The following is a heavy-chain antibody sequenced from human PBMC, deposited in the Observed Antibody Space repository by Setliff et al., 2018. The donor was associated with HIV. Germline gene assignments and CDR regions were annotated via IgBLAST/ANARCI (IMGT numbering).Heavy chain of an antibody. CDR3: ARGGPVLLWFGELYNYYYYMDV. CDR2: INPSGGST. V-gene: IGHV1-46*01. J-gene: IGHJ6*03. Sequence: GGSVKVSCKASGYTFTSYYLHWVRQAPGQGLEWMGMINPSGGSTSYAQKFQGRVTMTRDTSTSTVYMALSSLRSEDTAVYYFARGGPVLLWFGELYNYYYYMDVWGKGTTVTVSS. CDR1: GYTFTSYY. D-gene: IGHD3-10*01.